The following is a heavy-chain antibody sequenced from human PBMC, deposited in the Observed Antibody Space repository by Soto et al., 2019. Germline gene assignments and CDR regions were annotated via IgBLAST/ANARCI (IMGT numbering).Heavy chain of an antibody. V-gene: IGHV4-31*11. CDR1: GGSIDIAASD. CDR2: IYHGGTT. J-gene: IGHJ4*02. Sequence: SETLSLNCAFSGGSIDIAASDWSWIRQIPGRGLEWIGHIYHGGTTDYNPSLKSRITMSVDTSKNQFSLELNSVTAADTAVYYCARYCSGGNCYDRIDYWGQGTLVTVSS. D-gene: IGHD2-15*01. CDR3: ARYCSGGNCYDRIDY.